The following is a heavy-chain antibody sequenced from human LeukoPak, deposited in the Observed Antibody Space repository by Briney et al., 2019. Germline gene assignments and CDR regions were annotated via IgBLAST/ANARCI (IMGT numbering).Heavy chain of an antibody. CDR1: GFTFSSYA. D-gene: IGHD1-26*01. CDR2: ISGSGGST. V-gene: IGHV3-23*01. J-gene: IGHJ4*02. CDR3: AKDTYSGSYRLDY. Sequence: GGSLRLSCAASGFTFSSYAMSWVRQAPGKGLEWVSVISGSGGSTYYADSVKGRFTISRDNSKNTLYLQMNSLRAEDTAVYYCAKDTYSGSYRLDYWGRGTLVTVSS.